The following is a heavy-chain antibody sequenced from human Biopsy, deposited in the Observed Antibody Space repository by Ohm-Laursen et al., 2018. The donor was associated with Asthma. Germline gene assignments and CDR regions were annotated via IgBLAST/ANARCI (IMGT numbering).Heavy chain of an antibody. J-gene: IGHJ4*02. CDR2: INSVFGTT. CDR3: ARKAGSCISRTCYSLDF. V-gene: IGHV1-69*13. D-gene: IGHD2-2*01. Sequence: GASVKVSCKSLGGTFNTYVIGWVRQAPGQGLEWMSGINSVFGTTTYPQKFQDRVTITADDSTSTVYMELSSLRSEDTAVCYCARKAGSCISRTCYSLDFWGQGTLVTVSS. CDR1: GGTFNTYV.